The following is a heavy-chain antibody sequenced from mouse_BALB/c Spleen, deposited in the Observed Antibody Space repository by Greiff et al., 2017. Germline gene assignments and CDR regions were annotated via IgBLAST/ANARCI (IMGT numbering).Heavy chain of an antibody. CDR3: ARRYDGYYTWFAY. CDR1: GFNIKDYY. J-gene: IGHJ3*01. D-gene: IGHD2-3*01. Sequence: VQLVESGAELVRPGALVKLSCKASGFNIKDYYMHWVKQRPEQGLEWIGWIDPENGNTIYDTKFQGKASITADTSSNTAYLQLSSLTSEDTAVYYCARRYDGYYTWFAYWGQGTLVTVSA. CDR2: IDPENGNT. V-gene: IGHV14-1*02.